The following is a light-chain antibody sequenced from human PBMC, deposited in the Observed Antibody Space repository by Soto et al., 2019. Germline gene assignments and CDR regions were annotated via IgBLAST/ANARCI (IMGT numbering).Light chain of an antibody. CDR1: TGAVTSGNY. CDR3: LLFYGGAHLV. J-gene: IGLJ3*02. V-gene: IGLV7-43*01. Sequence: QTVVTQEPSLTVSPGGTVTLTCASSTGAVTSGNYPSWFQQKPGQTPRTLIYTTNNRHSWTPARFSGSLLGGKAALTLSGVQPEDEAEYYCLLFYGGAHLVFGGGTKLTVL. CDR2: TTN.